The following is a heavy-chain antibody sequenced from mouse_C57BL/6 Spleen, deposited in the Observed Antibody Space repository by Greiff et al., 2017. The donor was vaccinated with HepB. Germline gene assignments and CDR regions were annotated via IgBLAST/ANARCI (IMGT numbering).Heavy chain of an antibody. CDR3: ARDTLYGSSLYAMDY. V-gene: IGHV5-4*01. CDR2: ISDGGSYT. D-gene: IGHD1-1*01. CDR1: GFTFSSYA. J-gene: IGHJ4*01. Sequence: DVKLVESGGGLVKPGGSLKLSCAASGFTFSSYAMSWVRQTPEKRLEWVATISDGGSYTYYPDNVKGRFTISRDNAKNNLYLQMSHLKSEDTAMYYCARDTLYGSSLYAMDYWGQGTSVTVSS.